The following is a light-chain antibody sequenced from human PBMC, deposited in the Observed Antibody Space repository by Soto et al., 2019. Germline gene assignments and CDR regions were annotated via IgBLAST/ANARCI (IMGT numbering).Light chain of an antibody. J-gene: IGKJ1*01. CDR2: EAS. CDR3: QASHGSSWT. CDR1: QSITRH. V-gene: IGKV1-39*01. Sequence: IRRTPSHYSLNASVGDRVTVTCRASQSITRHLDWYQQKPGKAPKLLIYEASSLQSGVPSRFSGSGSGTDFTLSISSLQPEDFANSYFQASHGSSWTFGQGTKLDIK.